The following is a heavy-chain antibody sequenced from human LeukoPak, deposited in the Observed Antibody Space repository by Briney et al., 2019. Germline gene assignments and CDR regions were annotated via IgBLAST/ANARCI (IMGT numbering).Heavy chain of an antibody. D-gene: IGHD6-13*01. CDR1: EDSFTTSW. CDR3: ASGYLYYFDY. CDR2: IYPDDSDT. Sequence: GESLKISCKGSEDSFTTSWICWVRQMPGKGLEWMGIIYPDDSDTRYSPSFQGQVTISADKTISSAYLQWSSLKASDTAVYYCASGYLYYFDYWGQGSLVTVSS. J-gene: IGHJ4*02. V-gene: IGHV5-51*01.